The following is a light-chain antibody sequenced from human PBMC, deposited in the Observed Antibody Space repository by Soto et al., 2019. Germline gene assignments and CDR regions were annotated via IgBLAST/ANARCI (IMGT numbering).Light chain of an antibody. Sequence: HSVLSQPGSEEGSLGGAISIGLTGRSSEDGAYNPVSWYQQPPGKAPKLRIYEVSNRHSGVSNRFSGSKSGNTASLTIPGLQPEDQADYYPRSYTTTRTPRVFSTGSKLPV. V-gene: IGLV2-14*01. CDR2: EVS. CDR3: RSYTTTRTPRV. CDR1: SSEDGAYNP. J-gene: IGLJ1*01.